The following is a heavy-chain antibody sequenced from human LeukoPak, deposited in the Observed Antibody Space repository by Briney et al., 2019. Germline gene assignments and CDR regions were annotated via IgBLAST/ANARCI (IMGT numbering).Heavy chain of an antibody. J-gene: IGHJ6*03. V-gene: IGHV4-34*01. Sequence: PSETLSLTCAVYGGSFSGYYWSWIRQPPGKGLEWIWEINHSGSTNYNPSLKSRVTMSVDTSKNQFSLKLSSVTAADTAVYYCARESGGYCSSTSCATNYYYYMDVWGKGTTVTVSS. D-gene: IGHD2-2*01. CDR3: ARESGGYCSSTSCATNYYYYMDV. CDR2: INHSGST. CDR1: GGSFSGYY.